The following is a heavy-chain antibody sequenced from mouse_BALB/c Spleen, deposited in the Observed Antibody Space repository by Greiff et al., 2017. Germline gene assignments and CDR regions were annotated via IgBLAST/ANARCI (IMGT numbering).Heavy chain of an antibody. D-gene: IGHD1-1*01. CDR2: IWTGGGT. Sequence: QVQLKESGPGLVAPSQSLSITCTVSGFSLTSYDISWIRQPPGKGLEWLGVIWTGGGTNYNSAFMSRLSISKDNSKSQVFLKMNSLQTDDTAIYYCVREITTPMDYWGQGTSVTVSS. V-gene: IGHV2-9-2*01. CDR1: GFSLTSYD. J-gene: IGHJ4*01. CDR3: VREITTPMDY.